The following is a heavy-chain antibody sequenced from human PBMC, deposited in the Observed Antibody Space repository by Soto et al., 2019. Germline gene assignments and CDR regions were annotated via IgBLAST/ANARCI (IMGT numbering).Heavy chain of an antibody. CDR3: ARSPIYYFDGRGPNWFAP. Sequence: SETLSLTCTVSGGSIDSDGHYWGWIRQHPGEGLEWIGFIYHNRSTSYNPTLKSRISISLDTSKNQFSLTLTSVTAADSAVYYCARSPIYYFDGRGPNWFAPWGQGTLVTVSS. D-gene: IGHD3-22*01. CDR1: GGSIDSDGHY. V-gene: IGHV4-31*03. CDR2: IYHNRST. J-gene: IGHJ5*02.